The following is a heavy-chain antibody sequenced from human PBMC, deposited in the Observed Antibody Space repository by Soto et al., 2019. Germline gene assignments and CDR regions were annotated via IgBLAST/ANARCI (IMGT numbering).Heavy chain of an antibody. V-gene: IGHV4-30-4*01. CDR1: GGSISSGNYY. J-gene: IGHJ4*01. CDR2: ISYSGST. D-gene: IGHD2-15*01. Sequence: PSETLSLTCTVSGGSISSGNYYWSWIRQPPGKGLEWIGFISYSGSTYYSTSLKSRVTISVDTSKSQFSLHLSFVTAAATSVYYCCTMGTPATGLVFFDYWGLGSLVTVSS. CDR3: CTMGTPATGLVFFDY.